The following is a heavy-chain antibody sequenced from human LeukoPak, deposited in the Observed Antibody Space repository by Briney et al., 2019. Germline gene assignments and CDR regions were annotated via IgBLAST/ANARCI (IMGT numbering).Heavy chain of an antibody. Sequence: GEPLPLSCTASGFTLGDDAWICLRQAPGKAVVWICFITKKGYGLTTDSHASVRGRFTISRDYAKSIAYLQMNSLKTEDTALYYCSRGLHDYGDSNCYFDQWGRGTLVTVSS. D-gene: IGHD4-17*01. CDR3: SRGLHDYGDSNCYFDQ. CDR1: GFTLGDDA. J-gene: IGHJ4*02. V-gene: IGHV3-49*03. CDR2: ITKKGYGLTT.